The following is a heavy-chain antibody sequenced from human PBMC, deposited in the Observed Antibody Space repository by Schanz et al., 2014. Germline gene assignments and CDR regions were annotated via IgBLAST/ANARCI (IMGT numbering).Heavy chain of an antibody. Sequence: QVQLVESGGGVVQPGRSLRLSCAASGFTFRSHGMHWVRQAPGKGLEGVALISYDGNNKFYTDSVKGRFTISRDNSRKPLYLEIDTLRPEDTAVYFCAREMDTAIGDYWGQGTLVTVSS. J-gene: IGHJ4*02. CDR1: GFTFRSHG. CDR3: AREMDTAIGDY. V-gene: IGHV3-30*03. CDR2: ISYDGNNK. D-gene: IGHD5-18*01.